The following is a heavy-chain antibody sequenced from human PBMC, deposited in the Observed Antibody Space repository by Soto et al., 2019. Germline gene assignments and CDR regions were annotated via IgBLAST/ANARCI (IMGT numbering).Heavy chain of an antibody. D-gene: IGHD3-22*01. J-gene: IGHJ2*01. CDR1: GFTFSSYG. CDR2: IWYDGSNK. CDR3: ARDEGNYYDSSGGSFDL. V-gene: IGHV3-33*01. Sequence: VQLVESGGGVVQPGRSLRLSCAASGFTFSSYGMHWVRQAPGKGLEWVAVIWYDGSNKYYADSVKGRFTISRDNSKNTLYLQMNSLRAEDTAVYYCARDEGNYYDSSGGSFDLWGRGTLVTVSS.